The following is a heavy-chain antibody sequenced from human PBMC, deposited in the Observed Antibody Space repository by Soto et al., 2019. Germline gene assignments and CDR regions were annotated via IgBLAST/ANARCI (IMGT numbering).Heavy chain of an antibody. CDR1: GFTFSSYS. V-gene: IGHV3-21*01. D-gene: IGHD3-3*01. Sequence: EVQLVESGGGLVKPGGSLRLSCAASGFTFSSYSMNWVRQAPGKGLEWVSSISSSSSYIYYADSVKGRFTISRDNAKNSLYLQMNSLRAEDTAVYYCARGVRFLGWLLQYGDAFDIWGQGTMVTVSS. CDR2: ISSSSSYI. J-gene: IGHJ3*02. CDR3: ARGVRFLGWLLQYGDAFDI.